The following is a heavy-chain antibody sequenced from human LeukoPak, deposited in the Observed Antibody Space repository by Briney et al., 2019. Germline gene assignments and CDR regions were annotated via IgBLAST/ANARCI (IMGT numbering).Heavy chain of an antibody. Sequence: PGGSLRLSCAASGFTFSSYWMNWVRQAPGKGLEWVANIKKDGSDKNYLGSVKGRFTVARDNSKNTLYLQMNSLTVEDTAVYFCARDHSGWDYFDYWGQGTVVSVSS. CDR3: ARDHSGWDYFDY. D-gene: IGHD1-26*01. V-gene: IGHV3-7*01. CDR1: GFTFSSYW. CDR2: IKKDGSDK. J-gene: IGHJ4*02.